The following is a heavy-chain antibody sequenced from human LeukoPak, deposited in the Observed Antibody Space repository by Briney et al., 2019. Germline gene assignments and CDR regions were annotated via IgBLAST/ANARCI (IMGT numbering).Heavy chain of an antibody. V-gene: IGHV3-11*01. Sequence: GGSLRLSCAASGFTFSDYYMSWIRQAPGKGLEWVSYISSSGSTIYYADSVKGRFTISRDNAKNSLYLRMNSLRAEDTAVYYCARSPAAGTFAWFDPWGQGTLVTVSS. D-gene: IGHD6-13*01. CDR2: ISSSGSTI. J-gene: IGHJ5*02. CDR1: GFTFSDYY. CDR3: ARSPAAGTFAWFDP.